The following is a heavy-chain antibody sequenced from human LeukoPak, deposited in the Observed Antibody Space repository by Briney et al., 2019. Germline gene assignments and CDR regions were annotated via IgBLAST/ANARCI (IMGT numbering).Heavy chain of an antibody. CDR3: ATYGGDSVSYYYHMDV. V-gene: IGHV4-59*01. D-gene: IGHD2-21*02. CDR1: GGSISSYY. Sequence: PSETLSLTCTVSGGSISSYYWSWIRQPPGKGLEWIGYIYYSESTNYNPSLKSRLTISVDTSKNQFSLKLSSVTAADTAVYYCATYGGDSVSYYYHMDVCGTGTTVTVSS. CDR2: IYYSEST. J-gene: IGHJ6*03.